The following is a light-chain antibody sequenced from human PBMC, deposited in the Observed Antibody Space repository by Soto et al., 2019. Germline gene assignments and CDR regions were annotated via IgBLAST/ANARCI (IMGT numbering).Light chain of an antibody. Sequence: EIVLTQSPATLYLSPGERATLSCRASQSVSSYLAWYQQKPGQAPRLLIYDASNRATGIPARFSGSGSGTHFTLTISRLEPEDFAVYYCQQRSNWPGTFGKGTKLEIK. CDR3: QQRSNWPGT. CDR1: QSVSSY. CDR2: DAS. J-gene: IGKJ2*01. V-gene: IGKV3-11*01.